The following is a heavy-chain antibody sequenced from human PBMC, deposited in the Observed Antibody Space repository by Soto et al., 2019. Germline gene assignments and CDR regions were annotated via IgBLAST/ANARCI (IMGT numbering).Heavy chain of an antibody. CDR2: IYWDDDK. Sequence: QITLKESGPTLVKPTQTLTLTCSFSGFSLSTSGVGVGWIRQPPGKALEWLAFIYWDDDKRYSPSLKSRLTLTKDASKNQLVLTMTNVDPVDTATYYCAHRGAMGTPLGSWGQGILVTVS. CDR3: AHRGAMGTPLGS. CDR1: GFSLSTSGVG. V-gene: IGHV2-5*02. D-gene: IGHD3-10*01. J-gene: IGHJ4*02.